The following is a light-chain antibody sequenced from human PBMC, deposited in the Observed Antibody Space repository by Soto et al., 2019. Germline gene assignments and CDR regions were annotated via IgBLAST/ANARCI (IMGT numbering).Light chain of an antibody. CDR1: QSVSSN. CDR3: QQYNNWPPYT. Sequence: EIVMTQSTATLSVSPGERATLSCRASQSVSSNLAWYQQKPGQAPRLLIYGASTRATGIPASFSGSGYGTEFTLTISSLQSEDFAVYYCQQYNNWPPYTFGQGTKLEIK. V-gene: IGKV3-15*01. J-gene: IGKJ2*01. CDR2: GAS.